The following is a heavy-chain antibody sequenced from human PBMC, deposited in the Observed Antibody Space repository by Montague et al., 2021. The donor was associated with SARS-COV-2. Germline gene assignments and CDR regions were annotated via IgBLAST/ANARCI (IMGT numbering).Heavy chain of an antibody. J-gene: IGHJ2*01. CDR2: ISNINNHGTT. CDR1: GFTSSSHA. CDR3: ARDGPGYSYGAWYIDL. V-gene: IGHV3-23*01. Sequence: SLGLSCAASGFTSSSHAMSWVRQGPGKGLEWVATISNINNHGTTHYAASVEGRFTISRDNSKNTVSLEMNSLIAADTAVYFCARDGPGYSYGAWYIDLWGRSTLVTVSA. D-gene: IGHD5-18*01.